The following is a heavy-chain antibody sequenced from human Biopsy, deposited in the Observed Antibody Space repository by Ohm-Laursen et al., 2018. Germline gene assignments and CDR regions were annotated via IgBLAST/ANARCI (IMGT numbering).Heavy chain of an antibody. D-gene: IGHD3-22*01. J-gene: IGHJ5*02. CDR1: GGSISSGGSY. CDR3: ARGDYFDSNGYFWFDP. V-gene: IGHV4-31*01. Sequence: TLSLTCTVSGGSISSGGSYWSWIRQRSGKGLVWFGYIFNSANTYYNPSIKKLITISGNTSKNQFSLNLNSVTAADTAVYYCARGDYFDSNGYFWFDPWGQGTLVTVSS. CDR2: IFNSANT.